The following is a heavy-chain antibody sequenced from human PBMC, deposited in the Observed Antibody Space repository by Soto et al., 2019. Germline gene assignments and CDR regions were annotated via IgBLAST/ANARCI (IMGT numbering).Heavy chain of an antibody. CDR2: ISAYNGNT. J-gene: IGHJ6*02. D-gene: IGHD6-13*01. Sequence: ASVKVSCKASGYTFTSYGISWVRQAPGQGLEWMGWISAYNGNTNYAQKLQGRVTMTTDTSTSTAYMELRSLRSDDTAVYYCARDLGQQLVFNYYYYYGMDVWGQGTTVTVSS. CDR1: GYTFTSYG. V-gene: IGHV1-18*01. CDR3: ARDLGQQLVFNYYYYYGMDV.